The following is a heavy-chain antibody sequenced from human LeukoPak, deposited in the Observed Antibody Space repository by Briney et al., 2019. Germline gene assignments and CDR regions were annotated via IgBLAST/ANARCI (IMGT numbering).Heavy chain of an antibody. CDR2: IRYDGSNK. CDR1: GFTFGSYG. J-gene: IGHJ4*02. CDR3: AKDHSNFPYYFDY. D-gene: IGHD4-11*01. Sequence: GGSLRLSXAASGFTFGSYGMHWVRQTPGKGLEWLAFIRYDGSNKYYADSVKGRFTISRDNSKNTLYLQMNSLRAEDTAVYYCAKDHSNFPYYFDYWGQGTLVTVSS. V-gene: IGHV3-30*02.